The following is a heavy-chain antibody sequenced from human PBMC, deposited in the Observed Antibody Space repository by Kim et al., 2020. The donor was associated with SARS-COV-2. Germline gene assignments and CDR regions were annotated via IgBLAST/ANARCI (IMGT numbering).Heavy chain of an antibody. Sequence: GGSLRLSCAASGFTFSSYGMQWVRQAPGKGLEWVAVIWYDGSNKYYADSVKGRFTISRDNSKNTLYLQMNSLRAEDTAVYDCARVQGGYSYDPFGYWGQGTLVTVSA. D-gene: IGHD5-18*01. J-gene: IGHJ4*02. V-gene: IGHV3-33*01. CDR3: ARVQGGYSYDPFGY. CDR1: GFTFSSYG. CDR2: IWYDGSNK.